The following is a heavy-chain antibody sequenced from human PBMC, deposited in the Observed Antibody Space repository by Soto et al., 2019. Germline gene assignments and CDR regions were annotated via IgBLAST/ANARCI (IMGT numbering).Heavy chain of an antibody. Sequence: SETLSLTCTVSGGSISSSSYYWGWIRQPPGKGLEWIGSIYYSGSTYYNPSLKSRVTISVDTSKNQFSLKLSSVTAADTAVYYCARLDGASDHKYCSGGSCYGDYYYYMDVWGKGTTVTVSS. CDR3: ARLDGASDHKYCSGGSCYGDYYYYMDV. J-gene: IGHJ6*03. CDR2: IYYSGST. V-gene: IGHV4-39*01. D-gene: IGHD2-15*01. CDR1: GGSISSSSYY.